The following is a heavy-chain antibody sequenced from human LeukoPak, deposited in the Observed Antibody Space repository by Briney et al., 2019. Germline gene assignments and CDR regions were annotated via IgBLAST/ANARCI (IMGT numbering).Heavy chain of an antibody. CDR3: ARDRDSYCGGDCYSGYYYYYMTS. CDR1: GGTFSSYA. D-gene: IGHD2-21*01. Sequence: SSVKVSCKASGGTFSSYAISWVRQAPGQGLEWMGGIIPIFGTANYAQKFQGRVTITADESTSTAYMELSSLRSEDTAVYYCARDRDSYCGGDCYSGYYYYYMTSGAKGPRSPSP. V-gene: IGHV1-69*01. CDR2: IIPIFGTA. J-gene: IGHJ6*03.